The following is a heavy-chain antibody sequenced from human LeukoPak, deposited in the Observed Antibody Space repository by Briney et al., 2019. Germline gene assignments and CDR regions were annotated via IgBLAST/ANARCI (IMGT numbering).Heavy chain of an antibody. V-gene: IGHV3-30*02. CDR3: AKDPQKWESYFDY. CDR2: IRYDGSNK. CDR1: GFTFSTYG. J-gene: IGHJ4*02. D-gene: IGHD1-26*01. Sequence: GGSLRLSCAASGFTFSTYGMHWARQAPGKGLEWVAFIRYDGSNKYYADSVKGRFTISRDNSKNTLYLQMNSLRAEDTAVYYCAKDPQKWESYFDYWGQGTLVTVCS.